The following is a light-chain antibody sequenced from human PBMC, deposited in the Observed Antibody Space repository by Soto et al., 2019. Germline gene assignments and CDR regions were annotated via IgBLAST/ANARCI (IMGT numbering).Light chain of an antibody. Sequence: QCALSQPSSLTGPPAQSITIYCTGTISDVGGYNYVSWYQQHPGKAPKLMIYEVSNRPSGVSNRFSGSKSGNTASLTISGLQAEDEADYYCSSYTSSSSSYVFGTGTKVNV. J-gene: IGLJ1*01. CDR2: EVS. CDR3: SSYTSSSSSYV. CDR1: ISDVGGYNY. V-gene: IGLV2-14*01.